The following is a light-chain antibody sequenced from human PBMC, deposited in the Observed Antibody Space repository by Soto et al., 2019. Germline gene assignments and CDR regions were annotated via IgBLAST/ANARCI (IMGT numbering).Light chain of an antibody. CDR1: SSNIGSNT. J-gene: IGLJ2*01. V-gene: IGLV1-44*01. CDR3: AAWDDSLNGRGV. CDR2: SNN. Sequence: QSVLTQPPSASGTPGQRVTISCSGSSSNIGSNTVNWYQQLPGTAPKLLIYSNNQRPSGVPDQFSGSKSGTSASLAISGLQSEDEADYYCAAWDDSLNGRGVFGGGTQLTVL.